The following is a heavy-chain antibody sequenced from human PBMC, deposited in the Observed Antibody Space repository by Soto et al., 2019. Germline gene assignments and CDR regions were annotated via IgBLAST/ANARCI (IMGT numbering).Heavy chain of an antibody. CDR1: GYTFTSYD. CDR2: MNPKSGNT. CDR3: ARMSSSSWSTWFDP. D-gene: IGHD6-13*01. J-gene: IGHJ5*02. Sequence: QVQLVQSGAEVKKPGASVKVSCKASGYTFTSYDINWVRQATGQGLGWMGWMNPKSGNTGYGEKFQARVTMTSNTPMSTVYMELSSLTSEDPAVYYCARMSSSSWSTWFDPWGQGTLVTVSS. V-gene: IGHV1-8*01.